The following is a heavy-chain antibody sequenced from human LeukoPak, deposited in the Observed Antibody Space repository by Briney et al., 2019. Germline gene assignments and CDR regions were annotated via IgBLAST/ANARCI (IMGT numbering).Heavy chain of an antibody. V-gene: IGHV3-30*02. J-gene: IGHJ5*02. CDR2: IRYDGSNK. CDR1: GFTVSSNY. CDR3: AKERTGRGWFDP. Sequence: GGSLRLSCAASGFTVSSNYMSWVRQAPGKGLEWVAFIRYDGSNKYYADSVKGRFTISRDNSKNTLYLQMNSLRAEDTAVYYRAKERTGRGWFDPWGQGTLVTVSS. D-gene: IGHD3-10*01.